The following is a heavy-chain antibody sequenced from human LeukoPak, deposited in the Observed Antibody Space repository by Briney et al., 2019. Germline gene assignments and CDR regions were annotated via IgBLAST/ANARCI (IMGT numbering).Heavy chain of an antibody. V-gene: IGHV1-8*01. D-gene: IGHD2-2*02. CDR1: GCDFSSFD. CDR2: MNPSSGNS. CDR3: ARGTPYCSSASCYNY. J-gene: IGHJ4*02. Sequence: GASVKVSCKASGCDFSSFDVNWVRQAPGQGLEWMGWMNPSSGNSGYAQKFKGRVTMTRNTSISTAYMELINLQSDDTAVYYCARGTPYCSSASCYNYWGQGSLVTVSS.